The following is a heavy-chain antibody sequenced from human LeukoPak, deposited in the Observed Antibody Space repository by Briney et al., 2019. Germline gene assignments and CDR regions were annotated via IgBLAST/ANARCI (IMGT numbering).Heavy chain of an antibody. Sequence: ASVKVSCKASGYTFTNYGISWVRQAPGQGLEWMGWISAYNGHTKYAQKVQGRVTMTRDTSTSTAYMELRSLRSDDTAVYYCARDDRYYDSSGLDDAFDIWGQGTMVTVSS. CDR3: ARDDRYYDSSGLDDAFDI. CDR2: ISAYNGHT. CDR1: GYTFTNYG. D-gene: IGHD3-22*01. V-gene: IGHV1-18*01. J-gene: IGHJ3*02.